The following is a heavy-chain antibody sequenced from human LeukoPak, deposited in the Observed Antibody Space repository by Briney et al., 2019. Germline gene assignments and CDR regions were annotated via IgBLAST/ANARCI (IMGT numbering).Heavy chain of an antibody. CDR1: GFTFSSYA. Sequence: GGSLRLSCAASGFTFSSYAMSWVRQAPGKGLEWVSAISGSGGSTYYADSVKGRFTISRDNSKNTLYLQMNSVRAEDTAVYYCAKVRSCSGGSCYFFDYWGQGTLVTVSS. CDR2: ISGSGGST. V-gene: IGHV3-23*01. D-gene: IGHD2-15*01. J-gene: IGHJ4*02. CDR3: AKVRSCSGGSCYFFDY.